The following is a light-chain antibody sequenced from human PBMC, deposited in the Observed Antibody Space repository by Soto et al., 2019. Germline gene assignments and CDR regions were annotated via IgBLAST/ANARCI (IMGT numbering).Light chain of an antibody. V-gene: IGLV2-14*03. CDR2: HVS. CDR1: SSDVGAYNY. J-gene: IGLJ1*01. CDR3: SSFTSSSSYV. Sequence: QSALTQPASVSGSPGQSSTISCTGTSSDVGAYNYVSWYQQHPGRAPQLIIYHVSNRPSGVSNRFSGSKSDNTASLTISGLQAEDEADYYCSSFTSSSSYVFGPGTKVTVL.